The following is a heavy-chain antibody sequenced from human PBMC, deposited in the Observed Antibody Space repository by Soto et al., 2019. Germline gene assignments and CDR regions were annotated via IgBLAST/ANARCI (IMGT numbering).Heavy chain of an antibody. J-gene: IGHJ6*02. Sequence: SETLSLTCAVYGGSFSGYFWSWIRQSPVRGLEWIGYIHHSGSTLYIPSLQSRVTISVDTSKNQFSLHLSSVTAADTAVYFCAREDDGGDSLDVWGQGTTVTVSS. D-gene: IGHD2-21*02. V-gene: IGHV4-34*01. CDR3: AREDDGGDSLDV. CDR2: IHHSGST. CDR1: GGSFSGYF.